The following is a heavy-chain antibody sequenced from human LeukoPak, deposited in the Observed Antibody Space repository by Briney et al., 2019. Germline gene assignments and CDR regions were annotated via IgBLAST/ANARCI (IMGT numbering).Heavy chain of an antibody. J-gene: IGHJ6*02. V-gene: IGHV1-2*02. CDR2: INPNSGGT. D-gene: IGHD3-22*01. CDR1: GYTFTGYY. CDR3: ARPQGPAYYYDSSGYYSDYYYGMDV. Sequence: ASVKVSCKASGYTFTGYYMHWVRQAPGQGLEWMGWINPNSGGTDYAQKFQGRVTMTMDTSISTAYMELSRLRSDDTAVYYCARPQGPAYYYDSSGYYSDYYYGMDVWGQGTTVTVSS.